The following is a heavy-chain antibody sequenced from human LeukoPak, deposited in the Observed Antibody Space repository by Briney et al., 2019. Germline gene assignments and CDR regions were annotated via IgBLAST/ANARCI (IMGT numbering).Heavy chain of an antibody. CDR3: AKHYGSGTYYNYLDY. Sequence: GGSLRLSCAASGFTFSSYGMHWVRQAPGKGLEWVAVIWYDGSNKYYADSVKGRFTISRDNSQNTLYLQMNSLRAEDTAIYYCAKHYGSGTYYNYLDYWGQGTLVTVSS. J-gene: IGHJ4*02. CDR2: IWYDGSNK. D-gene: IGHD3-10*01. V-gene: IGHV3-33*06. CDR1: GFTFSSYG.